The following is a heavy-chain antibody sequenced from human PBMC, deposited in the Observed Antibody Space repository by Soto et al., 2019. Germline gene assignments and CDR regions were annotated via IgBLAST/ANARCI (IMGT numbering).Heavy chain of an antibody. CDR3: ARVSSGAEGDYVDY. J-gene: IGHJ4*02. Sequence: PSETLSLTCTVSGGSISSYSWSWIRQPPGKGLEWIGYIYYSGSTNYNPSLKSRVTISVDTSKNPFSLKLSSVHAADTAVYYCARVSSGAEGDYVDYWGQGTLVTVSS. D-gene: IGHD3-10*01. CDR1: GGSISSYS. V-gene: IGHV4-59*01. CDR2: IYYSGST.